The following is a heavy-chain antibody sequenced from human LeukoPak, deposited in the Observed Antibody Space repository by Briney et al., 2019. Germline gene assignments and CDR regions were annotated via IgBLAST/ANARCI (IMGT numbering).Heavy chain of an antibody. V-gene: IGHV3-23*01. D-gene: IGHD6-19*01. CDR2: VSGSGGNT. J-gene: IGHJ4*02. CDR3: AKDSGQWLLDY. Sequence: PGGSLRLSCAASGFTFSSYAMSWVRQAPGKGLEWVSAVSGSGGNTYYADSVKGRFTISRDNSENTLYLQMNSLRAEDTAVYYCAKDSGQWLLDYWGQGTLVTVSS. CDR1: GFTFSSYA.